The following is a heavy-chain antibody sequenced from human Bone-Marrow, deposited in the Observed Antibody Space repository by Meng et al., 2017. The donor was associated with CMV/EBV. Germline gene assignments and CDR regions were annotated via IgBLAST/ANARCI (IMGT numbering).Heavy chain of an antibody. CDR1: GGSFSGYY. Sequence: GSLRLSCAVYGGSFSGYYWSWIRQPPGTGLEWIGEINHSGSTNYNPSLKSRVTISVDTSKNQFSLKLSSVTAADTAVYYCARDTLEWLLPDYWGQGTLVTVSS. D-gene: IGHD3-3*01. CDR3: ARDTLEWLLPDY. CDR2: INHSGST. V-gene: IGHV4-34*01. J-gene: IGHJ4*02.